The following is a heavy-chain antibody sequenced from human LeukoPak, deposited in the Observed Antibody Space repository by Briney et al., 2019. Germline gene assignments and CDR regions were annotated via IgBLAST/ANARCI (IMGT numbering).Heavy chain of an antibody. CDR3: ARDVGARLSGF. Sequence: SETLSLTCAVSGGSISSNNWWSWVRQPPGKGLEWIGEIYHSGNANYNPSLKTRVTMSGDKSKNQFSLILSSVTAADTAVYYCARDVGARLSGFWGQGTLVTVSS. D-gene: IGHD6-6*01. J-gene: IGHJ4*02. CDR1: GGSISSNNW. V-gene: IGHV4-4*02. CDR2: IYHSGNA.